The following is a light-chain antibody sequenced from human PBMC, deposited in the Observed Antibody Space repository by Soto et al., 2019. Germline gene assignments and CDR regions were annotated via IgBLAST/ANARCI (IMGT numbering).Light chain of an antibody. V-gene: IGLV1-40*01. CDR3: QSFDSSRIGLL. Sequence: QSVLTQPPSVSGAPGQRVTLSCTGNSSNLGAGYDVHWYQQFPHSAPKLLIYDTTNRPSGVPDRFSGSRSGTSASLAITGLQAEDEADYYCQSFDSSRIGLLFGGGTKVTVL. CDR2: DTT. CDR1: SSNLGAGYD. J-gene: IGLJ2*01.